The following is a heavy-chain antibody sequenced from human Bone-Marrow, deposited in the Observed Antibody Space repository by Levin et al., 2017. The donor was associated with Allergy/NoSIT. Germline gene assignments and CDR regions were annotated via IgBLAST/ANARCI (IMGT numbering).Heavy chain of an antibody. V-gene: IGHV1-2*02. CDR3: ARLHFRDFWSGYLGLYYYGMDV. CDR1: GYTFTGYY. D-gene: IGHD3-3*01. CDR2: INPNSGGT. J-gene: IGHJ6*02. Sequence: GESLKISCKASGYTFTGYYMHWVRQAPGQGLEWMGWINPNSGGTNYAQKFQGRVTMTRDTSISTAYMELSRLRSDDTAVYYCARLHFRDFWSGYLGLYYYGMDVWGQGTTVTVSS.